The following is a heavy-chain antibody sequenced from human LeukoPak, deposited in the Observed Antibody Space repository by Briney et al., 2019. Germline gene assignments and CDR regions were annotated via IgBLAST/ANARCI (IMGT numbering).Heavy chain of an antibody. J-gene: IGHJ4*02. CDR1: GFTFSSYG. CDR2: ISGSGGST. CDR3: AKDGHYYDSSGYYLY. D-gene: IGHD3-22*01. Sequence: GRSLRLSCAASGFTFSSYGMHWVRQAPGKGLEWVSAISGSGGSTYYADSVKGRFTISRDNSKNTLYLQMNSLRAEDTAVYYCAKDGHYYDSSGYYLYWGQGTLVTVSS. V-gene: IGHV3-23*01.